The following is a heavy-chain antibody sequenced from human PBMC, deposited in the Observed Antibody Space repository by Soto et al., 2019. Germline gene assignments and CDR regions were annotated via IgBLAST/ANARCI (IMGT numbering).Heavy chain of an antibody. Sequence: PSETLSLTCAVYGGPFSGYYWTWIRQPPGTGLEWIGEINHSGSTNYNPSLKSRVTISVDTSKNQFSLKLTSVTAADTAVYYCARDKITGLWDYWGQGTLVTVS. CDR3: ARDKITGLWDY. D-gene: IGHD2-8*02. CDR2: INHSGST. J-gene: IGHJ4*02. CDR1: GGPFSGYY. V-gene: IGHV4-34*01.